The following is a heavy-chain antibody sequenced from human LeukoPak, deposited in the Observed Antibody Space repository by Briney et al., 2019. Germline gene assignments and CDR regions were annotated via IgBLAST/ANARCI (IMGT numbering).Heavy chain of an antibody. CDR2: ISGSGGST. D-gene: IGHD1-26*01. Sequence: GGSLRLSCAASGFTFSSYVLTWVRQAPGKGLEWVSTISGSGGSTYYADSVKGRFTISRDNSKNTLYLQMNSLRVEDTAVYYCAISSGSYDYWGQGTLVTVSS. V-gene: IGHV3-23*01. J-gene: IGHJ4*02. CDR3: AISSGSYDY. CDR1: GFTFSSYV.